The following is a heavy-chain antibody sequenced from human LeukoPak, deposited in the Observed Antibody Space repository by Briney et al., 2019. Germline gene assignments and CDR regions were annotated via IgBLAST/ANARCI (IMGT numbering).Heavy chain of an antibody. CDR1: GGSISSYY. V-gene: IGHV4-39*07. D-gene: IGHD6-13*01. CDR3: ARLESAAAGNRWFGP. CDR2: IYYSGST. J-gene: IGHJ5*02. Sequence: PSETLSLTCTVSGGSISSYYWGWIRQPPGKGLEWIGSIYYSGSTYYNPSLKSRVTMSVDTSKNQFSLTLSSVTAADTAVCYCARLESAAAGNRWFGPWGQGILVTVSS.